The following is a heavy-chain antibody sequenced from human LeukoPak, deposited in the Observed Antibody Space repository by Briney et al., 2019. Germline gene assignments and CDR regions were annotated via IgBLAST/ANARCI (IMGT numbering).Heavy chain of an antibody. J-gene: IGHJ4*02. CDR2: IGGSGGST. CDR1: GFTFSSYA. V-gene: IGHV3-23*01. D-gene: IGHD3-22*01. Sequence: GGSLRLSCAASGFTFSSYAMSWVRQAPGKGLEWVSAIGGSGGSTYYADSVKGRFTISRDNSKNTLYLQMNSLRAEDTAVYYCARDRDYYDSSGYYPFDYWGQGTLVTVSS. CDR3: ARDRDYYDSSGYYPFDY.